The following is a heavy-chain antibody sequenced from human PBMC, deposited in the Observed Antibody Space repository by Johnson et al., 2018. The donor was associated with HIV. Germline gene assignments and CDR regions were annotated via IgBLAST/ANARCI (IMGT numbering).Heavy chain of an antibody. V-gene: IGHV3-23*04. D-gene: IGHD2-21*02. Sequence: VQLVESGGGLVQPGASLRLSCAASGFAFSTYDMHWVRQTTGKGLEWVSSISGSGGSTYYADSVKGRFSISRDNSKNTVFLQMKSLRAEETSIYYCAKDDDLGVWYSDAFDIWGQGTMVTVSS. CDR3: AKDDDLGVWYSDAFDI. CDR1: GFAFSTYD. CDR2: ISGSGGST. J-gene: IGHJ3*02.